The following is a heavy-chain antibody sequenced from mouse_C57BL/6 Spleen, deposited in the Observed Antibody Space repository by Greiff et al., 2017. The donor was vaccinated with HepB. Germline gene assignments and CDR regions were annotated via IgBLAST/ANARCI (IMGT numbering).Heavy chain of an antibody. J-gene: IGHJ3*01. CDR3: ARHEDGDYGSSPAWFAY. CDR2: FYPGSGSI. Sequence: QVQLKQSGAELVKPGASVKLSCKASGYTFTEYTIHWVKQRSGQGLEWIGWFYPGSGSIKYNEKFKDKATLTADKSSSTVYMELSRLTSEDSAVYFCARHEDGDYGSSPAWFAYWGQGTLVTVSA. V-gene: IGHV1-62-2*01. D-gene: IGHD1-1*01. CDR1: GYTFTEYT.